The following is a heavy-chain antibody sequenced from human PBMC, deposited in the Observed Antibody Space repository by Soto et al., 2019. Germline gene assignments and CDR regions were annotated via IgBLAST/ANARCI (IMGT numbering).Heavy chain of an antibody. D-gene: IGHD1-26*01. CDR3: ACHIGYYSYYYYGMDV. CDR2: MNPNSGNT. J-gene: IGHJ6*02. CDR1: GYTFTSYD. V-gene: IGHV1-8*01. Sequence: GASVKVSCKASGYTFTSYDINWVRQATGQGLEWMGWMNPNSGNTGYAQKFQGRVTMTRNTSISTAYMELSSLRSEDTAVYYCACHIGYYSYYYYGMDVWGQGTTVTV.